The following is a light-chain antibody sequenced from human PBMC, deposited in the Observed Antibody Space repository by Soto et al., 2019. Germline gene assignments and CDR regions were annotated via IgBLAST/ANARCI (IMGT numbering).Light chain of an antibody. CDR2: DAS. Sequence: EIVLTQSPVTLSLSPGERATLSCRASQSVSSYLAWYQQKPGQAPRLLIYDASNRATGIPARFSGSGSGTDFTLTISSRDSEDGGVYCRQRRLMWQFTGGHGTRVEIK. J-gene: IGKJ5*01. CDR1: QSVSSY. CDR3: QRRLMWQFT. V-gene: IGKV3-11*01.